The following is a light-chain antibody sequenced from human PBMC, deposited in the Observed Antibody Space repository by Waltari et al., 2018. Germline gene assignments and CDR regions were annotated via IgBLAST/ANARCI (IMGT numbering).Light chain of an antibody. CDR2: ENR. Sequence: SYELTQSPSVSVSPGLTATITCPAANLGDKFVSWYQQKPGQSPILVIFENRRGPLVVPGRFSGSNSGNTATLTISGTQTLDEADYYCQTWDRRIPIFGGGTKLTVL. CDR1: NLGDKF. CDR3: QTWDRRIPI. V-gene: IGLV3-1*01. J-gene: IGLJ2*01.